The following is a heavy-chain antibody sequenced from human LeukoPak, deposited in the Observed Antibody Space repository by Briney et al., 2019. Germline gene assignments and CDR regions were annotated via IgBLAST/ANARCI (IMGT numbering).Heavy chain of an antibody. CDR1: GFIVSSNY. Sequence: GGSLRLSCAASGFIVSSNYMSWVRQAPGKGLEWVSVIYSGGSTYYADSVKGRFTISRQNSKNTLYLQMSSLRPEDTAVYYCAGRLLSSGRYNAFDIWGQGTMVTVSS. CDR3: AGRLLSSGRYNAFDI. J-gene: IGHJ3*02. V-gene: IGHV3-53*04. CDR2: IYSGGST. D-gene: IGHD6-19*01.